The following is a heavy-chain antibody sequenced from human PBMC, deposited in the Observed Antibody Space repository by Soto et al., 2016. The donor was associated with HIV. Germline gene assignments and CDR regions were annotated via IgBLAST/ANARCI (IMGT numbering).Heavy chain of an antibody. D-gene: IGHD2-21*02. Sequence: EVHLVESGGALIQPGGSLKLSCAASGFIFDDYAMHWVRQVPGKGLEWVSLINWYGGVTFYAESVKGRFIISRDNSKNSVYLQLNSLRSDDSGIYFLCEGLLVATGGPPEVYDYLEVWGRGTMVTVSS. J-gene: IGHJ6*04. V-gene: IGHV3-43D*04. CDR3: CEGLLVATGGPPEVYDYLEV. CDR2: INWYGGVT. CDR1: GFIFDDYA.